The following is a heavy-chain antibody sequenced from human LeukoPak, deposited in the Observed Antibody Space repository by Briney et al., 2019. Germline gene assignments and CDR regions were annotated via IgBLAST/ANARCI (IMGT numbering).Heavy chain of an antibody. D-gene: IGHD2-2*01. CDR3: AQGCCGSTSCHFAY. CDR1: GFIFDDYG. J-gene: IGHJ4*02. V-gene: IGHV3-20*04. CDR2: IIWNGGST. Sequence: PGGSLRLSCAASGFIFDDYGMSWVRQAPGKGLEWVSGIIWNGGSTGYADSVKGRFTISRDNAKNSLYLQMNSLRAEDMALYYCAQGCCGSTSCHFAYWGQGTLVTVSS.